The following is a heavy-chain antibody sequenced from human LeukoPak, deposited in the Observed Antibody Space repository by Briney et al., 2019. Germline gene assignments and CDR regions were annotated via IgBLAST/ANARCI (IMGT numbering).Heavy chain of an antibody. CDR2: ISSSGGST. V-gene: IGHV3-23*01. Sequence: GGSLRLSCAASGFTFSTYAMSWVRQAPGKGLEWVSSISSSGGSTYYADSVKGRFTISRDNSKTTLYLQMNSLRAEDTAVYYCAKREASGKYFDYWGQGTLVTVSS. CDR1: GFTFSTYA. J-gene: IGHJ4*02. CDR3: AKREASGKYFDY. D-gene: IGHD1-26*01.